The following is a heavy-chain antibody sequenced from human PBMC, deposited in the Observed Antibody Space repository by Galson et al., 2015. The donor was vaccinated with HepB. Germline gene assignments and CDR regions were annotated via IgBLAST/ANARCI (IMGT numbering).Heavy chain of an antibody. Sequence: SLRLSCAASGFTFSSYSMNWVRQAPGKGLEWVSSISSSSSYIYYADSVKGRFTISRDNAKNSLYLQMNSLRAEDTAVYYCARGPRPRAAADLDYWGQGTLVTVSS. J-gene: IGHJ4*02. V-gene: IGHV3-21*01. CDR1: GFTFSSYS. D-gene: IGHD6-13*01. CDR3: ARGPRPRAAADLDY. CDR2: ISSSSSYI.